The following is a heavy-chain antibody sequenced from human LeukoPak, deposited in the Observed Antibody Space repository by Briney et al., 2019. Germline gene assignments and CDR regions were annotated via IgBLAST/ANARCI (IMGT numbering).Heavy chain of an antibody. CDR2: INHSGST. D-gene: IGHD4-17*01. CDR3: ARDNYGDSLYFDY. V-gene: IGHV4-34*01. J-gene: IGHJ4*02. Sequence: SETLPLTCAVSGGSLSGYYWTWIRQPPGKGLEWIGEINHSGSTYYSPSLKSRVTISVDTSKNQFSLKLSSVTAADTAVYYCARDNYGDSLYFDYWGQGTLVTVSS. CDR1: GGSLSGYY.